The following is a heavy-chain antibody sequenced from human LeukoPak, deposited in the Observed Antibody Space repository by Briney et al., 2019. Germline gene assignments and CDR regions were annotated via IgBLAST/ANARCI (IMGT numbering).Heavy chain of an antibody. CDR3: ARDYVVRLGDYMDV. Sequence: PGRSLRLSCAASGFIFRNYAIHWVRQAPGKGLEWVATISSSGSHTYYADSVKGRFTISRDNSRTTLDLQTNSLRPEDTAVYYCARDYVVRLGDYMDVWGNGTTVIVSS. CDR2: ISSSGSHT. CDR1: GFIFRNYA. J-gene: IGHJ6*03. V-gene: IGHV3-30*01. D-gene: IGHD3-10*01.